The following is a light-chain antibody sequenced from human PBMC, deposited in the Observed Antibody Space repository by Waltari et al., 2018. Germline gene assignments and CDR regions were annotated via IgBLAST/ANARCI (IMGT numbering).Light chain of an antibody. J-gene: IGKJ4*01. Sequence: DIQMTQPPSSLSASVGDRVTITCRASQSITIYLNLYQHKPGKAPKLLIYAASSLQGGVPTRFSGSRSGTDFNLTISTLQPEDFATYYCQQSYSALTFGGGTKVEIK. V-gene: IGKV1-39*01. CDR3: QQSYSALT. CDR1: QSITIY. CDR2: AAS.